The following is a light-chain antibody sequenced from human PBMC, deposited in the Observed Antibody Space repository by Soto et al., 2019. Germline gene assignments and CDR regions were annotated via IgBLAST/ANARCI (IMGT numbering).Light chain of an antibody. Sequence: LVLTQSPSASASLGASVKLTCTLSSGHSSYAIAWHQQQPEKGPRYLMKLNSDGSHNKGDGIPDRFSGSSSGAERYLTISSLQSEDEADYYCQTWGTGIQGLLFGGGTKLTVL. CDR3: QTWGTGIQGLL. V-gene: IGLV4-69*01. J-gene: IGLJ2*01. CDR1: SGHSSYA. CDR2: LNSDGSH.